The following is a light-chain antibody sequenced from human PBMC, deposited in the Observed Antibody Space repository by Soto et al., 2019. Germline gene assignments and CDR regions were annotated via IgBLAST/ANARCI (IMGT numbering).Light chain of an antibody. CDR1: QDINNF. V-gene: IGKV1-39*01. CDR2: AAS. Sequence: DIPMTQSPSSLSASVGDRVTITCRASQDINNFLNWYQQKPGEAPKVLIYAASSLQTGVPSRFSGSESGTVFTLTINSLQPEDVATYFCQQRFTNPYTFCQGT. CDR3: QQRFTNPYT. J-gene: IGKJ5*01.